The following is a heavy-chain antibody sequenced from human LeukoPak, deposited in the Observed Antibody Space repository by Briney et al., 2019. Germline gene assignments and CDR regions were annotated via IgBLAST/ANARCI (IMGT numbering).Heavy chain of an antibody. CDR1: GFTFGNSW. Sequence: LSGGSLRLSCAASGFTFGNSWVHWVRQAPGKGLVMVSLINVDGSITTYADSVKGRFTTSRDNARNTVSLQMNSLTIEDTAVYYCVVVVAPADSDGFDVWGHGTMITVSS. CDR2: INVDGSIT. CDR3: VVVVAPADSDGFDV. D-gene: IGHD6-25*01. V-gene: IGHV3-74*01. J-gene: IGHJ3*01.